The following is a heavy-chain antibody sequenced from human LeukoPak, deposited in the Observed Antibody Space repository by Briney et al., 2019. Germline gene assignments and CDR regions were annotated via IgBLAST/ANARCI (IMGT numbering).Heavy chain of an antibody. Sequence: GGSLRLSCVASGFTFSSYWMSWVRQAPGKGLEWVANIKQDGSDKCYVDSVKGRFSISRDSAENSLYLQINSLRAEDTAAYYCARGRYDSGWYPDYFDYWGQGTLVTVSS. D-gene: IGHD6-19*01. CDR3: ARGRYDSGWYPDYFDY. V-gene: IGHV3-7*01. CDR2: IKQDGSDK. CDR1: GFTFSSYW. J-gene: IGHJ4*02.